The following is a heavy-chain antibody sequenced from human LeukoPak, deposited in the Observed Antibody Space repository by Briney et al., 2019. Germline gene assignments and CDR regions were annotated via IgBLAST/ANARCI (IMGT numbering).Heavy chain of an antibody. CDR3: ALQMPRSDAFDI. CDR1: GGSFSGYY. Sequence: SETLSLTCAVYGGSFSGYYWSWIRQPPGKGLEWIGEINHSGSTNYNPSLKSRVTISVDTSKNQFSLKLSSVTAADTAVYYCALQMPRSDAFDIWGQGTMVTVSS. J-gene: IGHJ3*02. V-gene: IGHV4-34*01. CDR2: INHSGST. D-gene: IGHD2-2*01.